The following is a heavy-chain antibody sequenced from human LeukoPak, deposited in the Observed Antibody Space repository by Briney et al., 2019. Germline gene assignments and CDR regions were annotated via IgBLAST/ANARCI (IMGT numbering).Heavy chain of an antibody. CDR1: GGSFSGYY. CDR2: INHSGST. V-gene: IGHV4-34*01. D-gene: IGHD5-24*01. J-gene: IGHJ2*01. Sequence: SETLSLTCAVYGGSFSGYYWSWIRQPPGKGLEWIGEINHSGSTNYNPSLKSRVTISVDTSKNQFSLKLSSVTAADTAVYYCAKTGDGYNSWYFDLWGRGTLVTVSS. CDR3: AKTGDGYNSWYFDL.